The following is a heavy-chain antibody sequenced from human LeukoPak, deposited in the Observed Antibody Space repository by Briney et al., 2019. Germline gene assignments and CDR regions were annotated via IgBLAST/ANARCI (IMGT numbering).Heavy chain of an antibody. CDR2: IWYDGSNK. D-gene: IGHD3-10*01. CDR3: ARGRITMVRGVPENWFDP. Sequence: PLTHSCAECGFTFSSDGMRWGRQTPDKGLEGVAVIWYDGSNKYYADSVKGRFTISRDNSKNTLYLQMNSLRAEDTAVYYCARGRITMVRGVPENWFDPWGQGTLVTVSS. V-gene: IGHV3-33*01. CDR1: GFTFSSDG. J-gene: IGHJ5*02.